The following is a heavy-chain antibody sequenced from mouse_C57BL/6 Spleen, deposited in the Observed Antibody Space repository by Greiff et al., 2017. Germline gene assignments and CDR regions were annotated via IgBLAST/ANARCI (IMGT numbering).Heavy chain of an antibody. V-gene: IGHV1-80*01. CDR3: ATWWLLRVFFAY. CDR2: IYPGDGDT. J-gene: IGHJ3*01. Sequence: VKVVESGAELVKPGASVKISCKASGYAFSSYWMNWVKQRPGKGLEWIGQIYPGDGDTNYNGKFKGKATLTADKSSSTAYMQLSSLTSEDSAVYFCATWWLLRVFFAYWGQGTLVTVSA. CDR1: GYAFSSYW. D-gene: IGHD2-3*01.